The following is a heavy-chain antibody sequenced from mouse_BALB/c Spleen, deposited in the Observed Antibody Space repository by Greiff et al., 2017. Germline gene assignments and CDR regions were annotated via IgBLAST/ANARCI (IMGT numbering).Heavy chain of an antibody. CDR2: IDPETGGT. J-gene: IGHJ3*01. CDR1: GYTFTDYE. V-gene: IGHV1-15*01. CDR3: TSPARATSWFAY. D-gene: IGHD3-1*01. Sequence: QVQLKESGAELVRPGASVTLSCKASGYTFTDYEMHWVKQTPVHGLEWIGAIDPETGGTAYNQKFKGKATLTADKSSSTAYMELRSLTSEDSAVYYCTSPARATSWFAYWGQGTLVTVSA.